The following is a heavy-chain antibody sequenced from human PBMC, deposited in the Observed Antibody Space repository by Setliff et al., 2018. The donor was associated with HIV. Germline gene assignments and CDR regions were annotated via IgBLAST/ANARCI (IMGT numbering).Heavy chain of an antibody. CDR3: VRDATTATRNYYYGLDV. D-gene: IGHD4-17*01. CDR1: GITFSSYW. V-gene: IGHV3-7*01. J-gene: IGHJ6*02. Sequence: GGSLRLSCVASGITFSSYWMSWVRQAPGKGLEWVANIKQDGSERSYVDSVKGRFTISRDYAKNSLHLQMNSLRAEDTAVYYCVRDATTATRNYYYGLDVWGQGTTVTVSS. CDR2: IKQDGSER.